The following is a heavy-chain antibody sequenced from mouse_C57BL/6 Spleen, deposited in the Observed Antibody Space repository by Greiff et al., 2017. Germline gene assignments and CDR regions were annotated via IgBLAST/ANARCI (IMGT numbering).Heavy chain of an antibody. CDR2: LNPGSGGN. D-gene: IGHD2-4*01. Sequence: QVQLQQSGAELVRPGTSVKVSCKASGYAFTNYLIEWVKQRPGQGLEWIGVLNPGSGGNNYKEKLKGKATLTADKSSSTAYMQLRSLTSEDSAVYFCARSGDYDFDYWGQGTTLTVSS. J-gene: IGHJ2*01. CDR1: GYAFTNYL. CDR3: ARSGDYDFDY. V-gene: IGHV1-54*01.